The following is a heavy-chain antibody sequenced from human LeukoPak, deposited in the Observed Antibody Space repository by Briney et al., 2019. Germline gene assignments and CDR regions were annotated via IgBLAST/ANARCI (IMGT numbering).Heavy chain of an antibody. CDR2: ISAYNGNT. J-gene: IGHJ6*03. Sequence: ASVKVSCKASGYTFTSYGISWVRQAPGQGLEWMGWISAYNGNTNYAQKLQGRVTMTTDTSTSTAYMELRGLRSDDTAVYYCARDHTNPHYYYYYMDVWGKGTTVTISS. D-gene: IGHD2-8*01. V-gene: IGHV1-18*01. CDR1: GYTFTSYG. CDR3: ARDHTNPHYYYYYMDV.